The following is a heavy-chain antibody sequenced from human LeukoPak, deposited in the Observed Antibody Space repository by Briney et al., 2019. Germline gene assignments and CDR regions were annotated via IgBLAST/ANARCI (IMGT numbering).Heavy chain of an antibody. CDR3: ARAKYGDYSFGY. CDR1: GFTFSSYD. CDR2: IGTAGDT. V-gene: IGHV3-13*01. D-gene: IGHD4-17*01. Sequence: GGSLRLSCAASGFTFSSYDMHWVRQATGKGLEWVPAIGTAGDTYYPGSVKGRFTISRENAKNSLYLQMNSLRAEDTAVYYCARAKYGDYSFGYWGQGTLVTVSS. J-gene: IGHJ4*02.